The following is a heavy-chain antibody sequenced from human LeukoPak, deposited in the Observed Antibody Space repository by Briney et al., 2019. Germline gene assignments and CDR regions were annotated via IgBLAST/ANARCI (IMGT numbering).Heavy chain of an antibody. CDR1: GGTFSSYA. Sequence: ASVKVSCKASGGTFSSYAISWVRRAPGPGLEWMGRIIPILGIANYAQKFQGRVTITADKSTSTAYMELSSLRSEDTAVYYCARDLKRFGLSLDYWGQGTLVTVSS. CDR2: IIPILGIA. D-gene: IGHD3-16*01. V-gene: IGHV1-69*04. CDR3: ARDLKRFGLSLDY. J-gene: IGHJ4*02.